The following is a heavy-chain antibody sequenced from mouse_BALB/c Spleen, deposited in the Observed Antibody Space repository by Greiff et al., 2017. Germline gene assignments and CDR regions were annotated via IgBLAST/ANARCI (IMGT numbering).Heavy chain of an antibody. D-gene: IGHD1-1*01. CDR2: ISYSGST. CDR1: GYSITSDYA. CDR3: AKDYYGSREGFAY. Sequence: EVQLQESGPGLVKPSQSLSLTCTVTGYSITSDYAWNWIRQFPGNKLEWMGYISYSGSTSYNPSLKSRISITRDTSKNQFFLQLNSVTTEDTATYYCAKDYYGSREGFAYWGQGTLVTVSA. V-gene: IGHV3-2*02. J-gene: IGHJ3*01.